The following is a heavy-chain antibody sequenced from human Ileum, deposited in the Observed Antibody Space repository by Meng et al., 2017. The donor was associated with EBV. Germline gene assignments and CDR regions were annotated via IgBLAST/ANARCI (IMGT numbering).Heavy chain of an antibody. J-gene: IGHJ4*02. CDR2: IYYDDYQ. V-gene: IGHV2-5*02. Sequence: QIPVKASCPTLVKPTQTLTLTCSFSGFSISTNGVGVGWICQPPGKALEWLALIYYDDYQRYIPSLKTRLTITRVTSKSQVVLAMTNMDPVDTATYYCAHKPSGEDFFDYWGQGTLVTVSS. CDR3: AHKPSGEDFFDY. D-gene: IGHD3-16*01. CDR1: GFSISTNGVG.